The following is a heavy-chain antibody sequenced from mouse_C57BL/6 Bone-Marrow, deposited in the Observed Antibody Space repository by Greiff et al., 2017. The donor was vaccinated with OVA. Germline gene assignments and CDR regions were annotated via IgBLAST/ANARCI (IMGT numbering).Heavy chain of an antibody. CDR1: GFNIKDYY. V-gene: IGHV14-2*01. CDR3: AKYYYSNYNYYAMDY. Sequence: EVKLVESGAELVKPGASVKLSCTASGFNIKDYYMHWVKQRTEQGLEWIGRIDPEDGETKYAPKFQGKATITADTSSNTAYLQLSSLTSEDTAVYYCAKYYYSNYNYYAMDYWGQGTSVTVSS. J-gene: IGHJ4*01. CDR2: IDPEDGET. D-gene: IGHD2-5*01.